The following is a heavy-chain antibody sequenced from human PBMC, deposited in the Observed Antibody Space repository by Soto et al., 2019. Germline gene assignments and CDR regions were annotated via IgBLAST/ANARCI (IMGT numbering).Heavy chain of an antibody. D-gene: IGHD3-3*01. V-gene: IGHV1-3*01. CDR2: INAGNGNT. CDR1: GYTFTSYA. J-gene: IGHJ4*02. CDR3: ARGPITIFGVVNPTPIWFDY. Sequence: QVQLVQSGAEVKKPGASVKVSCKASGYTFTSYAMHWVRQAPGQRLEWMGWINAGNGNTKYSQKFQGRVTITRDTSASTAYMELSSLRSEDTAVYYCARGPITIFGVVNPTPIWFDYWGQGTLVTVSS.